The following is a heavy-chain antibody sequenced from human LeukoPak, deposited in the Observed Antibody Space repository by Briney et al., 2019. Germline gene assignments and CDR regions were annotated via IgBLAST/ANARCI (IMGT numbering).Heavy chain of an antibody. Sequence: PGGSLRLSCAASGFTFSSYGMHWVRQAPGKGLEWLAVIWYDGSNKYYADSVKGRFTISRDNSKNTLYLQMNSLRAEDTAVYYCAREYYYDSSGYYRAFDIWGQGTMVTVSS. CDR2: IWYDGSNK. CDR3: AREYYYDSSGYYRAFDI. V-gene: IGHV3-33*01. CDR1: GFTFSSYG. D-gene: IGHD3-22*01. J-gene: IGHJ3*02.